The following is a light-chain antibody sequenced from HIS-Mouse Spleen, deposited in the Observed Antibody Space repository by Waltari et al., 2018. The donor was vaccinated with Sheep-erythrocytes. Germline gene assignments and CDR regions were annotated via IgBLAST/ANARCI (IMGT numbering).Light chain of an antibody. Sequence: QSALTQPRSVSGSPGQSVTISCTGTSRDVGGYNYVSWYQQHPGKAPKLMIYDFSKRPSGVPDRFSGSKSGNTASLTIDGLQAEDEADYYCFPYAGSYNHVFATGTKVTVL. CDR3: FPYAGSYNHV. V-gene: IGLV2-11*01. J-gene: IGLJ1*01. CDR1: SRDVGGYNY. CDR2: DFS.